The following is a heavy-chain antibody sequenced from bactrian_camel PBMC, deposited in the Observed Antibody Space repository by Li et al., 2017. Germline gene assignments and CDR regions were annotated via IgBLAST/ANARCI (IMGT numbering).Heavy chain of an antibody. J-gene: IGHJ4*01. V-gene: IGHV3S6*01. D-gene: IGHD4*01. CDR2: IDNAGSAT. Sequence: HVQLVESGGGTVQAGGSLRLSCVASGFAGSNLYMAWFRQAPGKEREGVAAIDNAGSATYTYAVQGRFTISKDNAENTLYLQMNNLKPEDTAMYYCAADFFNLQLSRQYSSWGRGTQVTVS. CDR3: AADFFNLQLSRQYSS. CDR1: GFAGSNLY.